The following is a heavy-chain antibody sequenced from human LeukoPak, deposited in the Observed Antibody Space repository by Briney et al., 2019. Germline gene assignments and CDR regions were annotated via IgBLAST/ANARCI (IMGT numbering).Heavy chain of an antibody. D-gene: IGHD1-26*01. Sequence: SETLSLTCTVSGGSISSYYWSWIRQPPGKGLEWIGYIYYSGSTNYNPSLKSRVTISVDTSKNQFSLKLSSVTAADTAVYYCARTYSGSYFPYYYYYMDVWGKGTTVTVSS. V-gene: IGHV4-59*01. CDR3: ARTYSGSYFPYYYYYMDV. J-gene: IGHJ6*03. CDR1: GGSISSYY. CDR2: IYYSGST.